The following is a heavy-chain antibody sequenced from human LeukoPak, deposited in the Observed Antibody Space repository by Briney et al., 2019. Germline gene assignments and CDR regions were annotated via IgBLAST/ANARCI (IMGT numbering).Heavy chain of an antibody. CDR3: AGGSGISDF. D-gene: IGHD1-26*01. V-gene: IGHV3-33*01. CDR1: GFTFSNYG. Sequence: GGSLRLSCAASGFTFSNYGMHWVRQAPGKGLEWVALIWHDGTNKYYADSVKGRFTISRDNSRNTLYLQMNSLRAEDTAVYYCAGGSGISDFWGQGTLVTVSS. CDR2: IWHDGTNK. J-gene: IGHJ4*02.